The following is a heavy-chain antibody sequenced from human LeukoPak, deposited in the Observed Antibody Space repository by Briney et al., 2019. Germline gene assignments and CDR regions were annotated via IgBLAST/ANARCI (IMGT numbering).Heavy chain of an antibody. CDR3: AREHDFWSGYIDY. J-gene: IGHJ4*02. V-gene: IGHV3-7*01. Sequence: GGSLRLSCAASGFTFSSYSMSWVRQAPGKGLEWVANIKQDGSEKYYVDSVKGRFTISRDNAKNSLYLQMNSLRAEDTAVYYCAREHDFWSGYIDYWGQVTLVTV. D-gene: IGHD3-3*01. CDR1: GFTFSSYS. CDR2: IKQDGSEK.